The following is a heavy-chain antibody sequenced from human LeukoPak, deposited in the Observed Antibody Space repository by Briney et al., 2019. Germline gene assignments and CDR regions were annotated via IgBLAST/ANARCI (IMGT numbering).Heavy chain of an antibody. D-gene: IGHD3-22*01. Sequence: SETLSLTCTVSGGSISSSSYYWGWIRQPPGKGLEWIGSIYYSGSTYYNPSLKSRVTISVDTSKNQFSLKLSSVTAADTAVYYCAREVVVITKGDNWFDPWGQGTLVTVSS. J-gene: IGHJ5*02. V-gene: IGHV4-39*07. CDR1: GGSISSSSYY. CDR3: AREVVVITKGDNWFDP. CDR2: IYYSGST.